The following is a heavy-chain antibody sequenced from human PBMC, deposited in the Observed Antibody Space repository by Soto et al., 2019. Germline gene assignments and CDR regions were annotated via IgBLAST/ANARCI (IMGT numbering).Heavy chain of an antibody. J-gene: IGHJ6*02. Sequence: PGGSLRLSCAASGFNFNTYWMYWVRQAPGKGLEWVANIDTDGSRKNYVDSVKGRFIISRDNAKNSLLLQMNSLRADDTAVYYCGRVTLDGNYANGVDVWGQGTPVTV. CDR3: GRVTLDGNYANGVDV. CDR1: GFNFNTYW. V-gene: IGHV3-7*03. CDR2: IDTDGSRK. D-gene: IGHD4-17*01.